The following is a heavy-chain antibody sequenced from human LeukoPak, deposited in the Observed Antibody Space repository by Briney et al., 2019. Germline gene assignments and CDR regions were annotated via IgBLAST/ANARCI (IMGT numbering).Heavy chain of an antibody. CDR2: IYYSGST. CDR3: ARKTNYGYYPY. CDR1: GGSISSYY. Sequence: SETLSLTCTVSGGSISSYYWSWIRQPPGKGMEWIGYIYYSGSTNYNPSLKSRVTISVETSKNQFALKLSSVTAADTAVYYCARKTNYGYYPYWGQGTLVTVSS. J-gene: IGHJ4*02. V-gene: IGHV4-59*08. D-gene: IGHD4-17*01.